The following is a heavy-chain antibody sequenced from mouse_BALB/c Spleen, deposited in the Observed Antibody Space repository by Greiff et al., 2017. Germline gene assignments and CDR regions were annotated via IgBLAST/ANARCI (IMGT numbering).Heavy chain of an antibody. Sequence: EVQLQQSGAELVRPGALVKLSCKASGFNIKDYYMHWVKQRPEQGLEWIGWIDPENGNTIYDPKFQGKASITADTSSNTADLQLSSLTSEDTAVYYCARGGTGFAYWGQGTLVTVSA. CDR1: GFNIKDYY. V-gene: IGHV14-1*02. J-gene: IGHJ3*01. CDR3: ARGGTGFAY. D-gene: IGHD3-3*01. CDR2: IDPENGNT.